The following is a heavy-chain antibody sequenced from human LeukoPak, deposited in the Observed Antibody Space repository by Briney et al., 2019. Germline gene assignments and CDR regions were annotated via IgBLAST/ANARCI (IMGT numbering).Heavy chain of an antibody. V-gene: IGHV1-3*01. D-gene: IGHD6-13*01. Sequence: ASVKVSCKASGYTFTSYAMHWVRQAPGQRLEWMGWINAGNGNTKYSQKFQGRVTITRDTSASTAYMELSSLRSEDTAVYYCARGDSSSWYGGGGLDYWGQGTLVTVSS. CDR3: ARGDSSSWYGGGGLDY. CDR2: INAGNGNT. J-gene: IGHJ4*02. CDR1: GYTFTSYA.